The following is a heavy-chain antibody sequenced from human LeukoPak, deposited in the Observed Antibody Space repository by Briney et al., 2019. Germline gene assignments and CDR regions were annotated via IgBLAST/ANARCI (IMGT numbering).Heavy chain of an antibody. V-gene: IGHV3-7*01. Sequence: GGSLRLSCAASGFTFSSHWMTWVRQTPGKGPEWVAGIKHDGSEKYYVDSVKGRFTISRDNAKNSLYLQMNSLRAEDTAVYYCAKGGYSGSYYFDYWGQGTLVTVSS. CDR2: IKHDGSEK. CDR3: AKGGYSGSYYFDY. CDR1: GFTFSSHW. D-gene: IGHD1-26*01. J-gene: IGHJ4*02.